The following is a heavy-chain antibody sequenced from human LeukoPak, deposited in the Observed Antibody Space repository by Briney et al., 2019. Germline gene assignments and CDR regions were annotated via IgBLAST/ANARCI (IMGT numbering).Heavy chain of an antibody. Sequence: PSETLSLTCAVYGGSFSGYYWSWIRQPPGKGLEWIGEINHSGSTNYNPSLKSRVTISVDTSKNQFSLKLSSVTAADTAVYYCASGAQLRHLLYWGQGTLVTVSS. D-gene: IGHD5-24*01. V-gene: IGHV4-34*01. CDR2: INHSGST. J-gene: IGHJ4*02. CDR1: GGSFSGYY. CDR3: ASGAQLRHLLY.